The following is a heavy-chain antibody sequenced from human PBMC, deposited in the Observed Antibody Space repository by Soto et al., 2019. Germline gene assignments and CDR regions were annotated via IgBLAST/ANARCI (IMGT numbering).Heavy chain of an antibody. CDR1: GCSVSSGSYY. J-gene: IGHJ4*02. D-gene: IGHD6-19*01. CDR3: ARESYKQWLATGID. CDR2: IYYSGST. Sequence: ASETLSLTCTVSGCSVSSGSYYWSWIRQPPGKGLEWIGYIYYSGSTNYNPSLKSRVTISVDTSKNQFSLKLSSVTAADTAVYYCARESYKQWLATGIDWGQGTLVTVSS. V-gene: IGHV4-61*01.